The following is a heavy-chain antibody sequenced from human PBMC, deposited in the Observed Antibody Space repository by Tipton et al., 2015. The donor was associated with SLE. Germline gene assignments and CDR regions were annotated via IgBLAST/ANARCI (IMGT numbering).Heavy chain of an antibody. V-gene: IGHV3-30*02. D-gene: IGHD1-7*01. CDR3: AKDSDRTSIPFASDY. Sequence: SLRLSCVASGFTFSAYGMHWVRQAPGKGLEWLGFIRFDGNKKLYGDSVKGRITLSRDNSKDTLYLEMHTLRVGDTAVYYCAKDSDRTSIPFASDYWGQGTLVSVSS. CDR2: IRFDGNKK. CDR1: GFTFSAYG. J-gene: IGHJ4*02.